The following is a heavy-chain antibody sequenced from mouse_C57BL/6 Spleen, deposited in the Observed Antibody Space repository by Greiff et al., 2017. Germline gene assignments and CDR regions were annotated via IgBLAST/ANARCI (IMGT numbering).Heavy chain of an antibody. J-gene: IGHJ4*01. Sequence: QVQLQQPGAELVKPGASVKLSCKASGYTFTSYWMHWVKQRPGPGLEWIGMIHPNSGSTNYNEKFKSKATLTVDKSSSTAYMQLSSLTSEDSAVYYCARDSNYDAMDYWSQGTSVTVSS. CDR3: ARDSNYDAMDY. CDR1: GYTFTSYW. V-gene: IGHV1-64*01. D-gene: IGHD2-5*01. CDR2: IHPNSGST.